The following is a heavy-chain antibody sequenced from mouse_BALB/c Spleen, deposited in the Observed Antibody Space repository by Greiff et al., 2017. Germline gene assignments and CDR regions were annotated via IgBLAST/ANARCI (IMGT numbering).Heavy chain of an antibody. CDR3: ASNYAFDY. Sequence: QVQLQQSGAELAKPGASVKMSCKASGYTFTSYWMHWVKQRPGQGLEWIGYINPSTGYTEYNQKFKDKATLTADKSSSTAYMQLSSLTSEDSAVYYCASNYAFDYWGQGTTLTVSS. CDR2: INPSTGYT. D-gene: IGHD2-1*01. V-gene: IGHV1-7*01. J-gene: IGHJ2*01. CDR1: GYTFTSYW.